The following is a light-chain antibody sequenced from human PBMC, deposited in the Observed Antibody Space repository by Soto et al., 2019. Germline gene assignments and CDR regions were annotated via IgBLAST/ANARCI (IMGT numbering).Light chain of an antibody. CDR3: QQYGSSPLT. CDR2: DAS. J-gene: IGKJ4*01. Sequence: EIELTQSPATLSLSLGERATLSCRASQSVSSYLAWYQQKPGQAPRLLIYDASNRATGVPDRFSGNGSGTDFSLTISKLEPEDFAVYYCQQYGSSPLTFGGGTKVDIK. CDR1: QSVSSY. V-gene: IGKV3-20*01.